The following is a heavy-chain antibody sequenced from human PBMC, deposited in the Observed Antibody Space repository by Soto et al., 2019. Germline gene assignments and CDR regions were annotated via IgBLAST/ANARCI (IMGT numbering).Heavy chain of an antibody. CDR3: AGGGLYGSGSYLPNR. V-gene: IGHV1-69*02. Sequence: QVQLVQSGAEVKKPGSSVKVSCKASGGTFSSYTISWVRQAPGQGLEWMGRIIPIRGIANYAKKCQGRVTITADKCSSTADMELGSLSSEDTAVYYCAGGGLYGSGSYLPNRWGEGTLVTVSS. J-gene: IGHJ5*02. CDR2: IIPIRGIA. D-gene: IGHD3-10*01. CDR1: GGTFSSYT.